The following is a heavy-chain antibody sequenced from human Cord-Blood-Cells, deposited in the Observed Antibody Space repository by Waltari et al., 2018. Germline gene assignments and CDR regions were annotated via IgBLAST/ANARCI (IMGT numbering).Heavy chain of an antibody. CDR2: PIFGTA. Sequence: PIFGTANYEQKSQGRVTITADESTSTSYMELSSLRSEDAAVYYCASGTYSSSWYKGAFDIWGQGTMVTVSS. D-gene: IGHD6-13*01. CDR3: ASGTYSSSWYKGAFDI. J-gene: IGHJ3*02. V-gene: IGHV1-69*01.